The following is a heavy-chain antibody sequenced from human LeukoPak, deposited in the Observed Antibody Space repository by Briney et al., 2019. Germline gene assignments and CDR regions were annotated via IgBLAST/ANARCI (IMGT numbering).Heavy chain of an antibody. CDR1: GFTFSSYA. CDR3: AKSDDSSGYYYGIVY. V-gene: IGHV3-23*01. J-gene: IGHJ4*02. D-gene: IGHD3-22*01. CDR2: IGGSGGST. Sequence: VGSLRLSCAASGFTFSSYAMNWVRQAPGKGLEWVSAIGGSGGSTYYADSVKGRFTISRDNSKNTLYLQMNSLRAEDTALYYCAKSDDSSGYYYGIVYWGQGTLVTVSS.